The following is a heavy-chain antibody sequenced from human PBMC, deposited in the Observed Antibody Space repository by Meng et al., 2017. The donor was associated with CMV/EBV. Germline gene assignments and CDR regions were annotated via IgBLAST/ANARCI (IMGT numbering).Heavy chain of an antibody. J-gene: IGHJ5*02. CDR3: AREEGIAARSDWFDP. D-gene: IGHD6-6*01. CDR1: GYTVTSYY. CDR2: INPSGGST. Sequence: QGRLGEAGAGVKEAVASVKVSFKASGYTVTSYYMHWVRQAPGQGLGWMGIINPSGGSTSYAQKFQGRVTMTRDTSTSTVYMELSSLRSEDTAVYYCAREEGIAARSDWFDPWGQGTLVTVSS. V-gene: IGHV1-46*01.